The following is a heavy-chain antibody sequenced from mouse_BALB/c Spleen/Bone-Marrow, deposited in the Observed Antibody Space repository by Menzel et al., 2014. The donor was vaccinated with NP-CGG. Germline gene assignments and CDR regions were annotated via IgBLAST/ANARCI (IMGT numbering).Heavy chain of an antibody. CDR3: ARGGLRLPYAMDY. D-gene: IGHD1-2*01. V-gene: IGHV1-4*01. CDR2: INPSSGYA. CDR1: GYTFPSYT. Sequence: VQLVESGAELARPGASVKMSCTASGYTFPSYTIHWVKQRPGQGLEWIGYINPSSGYANYNQNFKDKATLTADKSSSTAYMQLSSLTSEDSAVFYCARGGLRLPYAMDYWGQGTSVTVPS. J-gene: IGHJ4*01.